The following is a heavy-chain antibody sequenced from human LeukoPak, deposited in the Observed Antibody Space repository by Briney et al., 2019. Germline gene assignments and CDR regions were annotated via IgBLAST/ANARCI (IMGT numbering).Heavy chain of an antibody. V-gene: IGHV1-46*01. D-gene: IGHD3-10*01. J-gene: IGHJ3*02. CDR1: GYTFTTYY. CDR3: ARVRVRGLRTNAFDI. CDR2: INPSGGTT. Sequence: ASVKVSCKASGYTFTTYYMHWVRQAPGQGLEWMGIINPSGGTTGYAQKFQGRLTMTRDTSTTTVYMELSSLRSEDTAVYYRARVRVRGLRTNAFDIWGQGTMVTVSS.